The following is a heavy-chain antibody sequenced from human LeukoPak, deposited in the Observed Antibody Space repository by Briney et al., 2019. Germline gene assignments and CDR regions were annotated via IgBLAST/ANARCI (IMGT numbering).Heavy chain of an antibody. CDR2: ISGSGGST. CDR3: AKAGTSGSYYFDY. D-gene: IGHD3-10*01. V-gene: IGHV3-23*01. Sequence: GGSLRLSCAASGFTFSHFWMSWVRQAPGKGLEWVSAISGSGGSTYYADSVKGRFTISRDNSKNTLYLQMNSLRAEDTAVYYCAKAGTSGSYYFDYWGQGTLVTVSS. CDR1: GFTFSHFW. J-gene: IGHJ4*02.